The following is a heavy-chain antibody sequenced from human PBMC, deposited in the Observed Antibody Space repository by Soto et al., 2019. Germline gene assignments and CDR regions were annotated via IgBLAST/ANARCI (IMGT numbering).Heavy chain of an antibody. CDR2: IYNSGST. V-gene: IGHV4-30-2*01. J-gene: IGHJ3*02. CDR1: GGSISSRDYY. Sequence: PSETLSLTCTISGGSISSRDYYWSWIRQHPGKGLEWIGYIYNSGSTYYNSSLKSRVTISVDRSKNHFFLNLTSVTAADTAVYYCATYRKFFQIWGQGTKVTVSS. CDR3: ATYRKFFQI.